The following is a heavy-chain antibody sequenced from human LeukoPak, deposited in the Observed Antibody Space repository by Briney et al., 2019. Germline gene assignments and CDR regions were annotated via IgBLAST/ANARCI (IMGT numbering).Heavy chain of an antibody. J-gene: IGHJ4*02. D-gene: IGHD5-18*01. Sequence: SETLSLTCAVYGGSFSGYYGSWIRQPPGKGLEWIGEINHSGSTNYNPSLKSRVTISVDTSKNQFPLKLSSVTAADTAVYYCARAHVDTGTVDYWGQGTLVTVSS. V-gene: IGHV4-34*01. CDR3: ARAHVDTGTVDY. CDR2: INHSGST. CDR1: GGSFSGYY.